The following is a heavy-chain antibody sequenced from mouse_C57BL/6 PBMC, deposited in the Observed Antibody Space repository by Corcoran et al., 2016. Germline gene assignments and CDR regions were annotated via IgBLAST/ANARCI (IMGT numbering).Heavy chain of an antibody. D-gene: IGHD2-5*01. CDR3: ARDSNWYFDV. Sequence: QIKLVKSGPELKKPGETVKISCKASGYTFTTYGMSWMKQAPGKGLKWMGWMNIYSGVPTYADDFKGRFALSLETSASTAYLEIINLKSEDTATYFCARDSNWYFDVWGIGTTVTVSS. CDR2: MNIYSGVP. J-gene: IGHJ1*03. V-gene: IGHV9-3*01. CDR1: GYTFTTYG.